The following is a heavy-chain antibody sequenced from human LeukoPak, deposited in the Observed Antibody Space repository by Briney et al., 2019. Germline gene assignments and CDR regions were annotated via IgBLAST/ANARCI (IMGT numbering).Heavy chain of an antibody. CDR3: ARVRYDYYGMDF. V-gene: IGHV3-74*01. Sequence: GGSLRLSCAASGFTFSSYWMHWVRQAPGEGLVWVSRISGDGSSTSYADSVKGRFTISRDNAKNTLYLQMNSLRAEDTAIYYCARVRYDYYGMDFWGQGTTVTVSS. CDR2: ISGDGSST. J-gene: IGHJ6*02. CDR1: GFTFSSYW. D-gene: IGHD4-17*01.